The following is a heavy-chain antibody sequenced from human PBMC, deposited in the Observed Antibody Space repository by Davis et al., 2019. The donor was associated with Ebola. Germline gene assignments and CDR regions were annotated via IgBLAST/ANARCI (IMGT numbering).Heavy chain of an antibody. D-gene: IGHD3/OR15-3a*01. J-gene: IGHJ4*02. CDR1: GGSISTYY. V-gene: IGHV4-59*08. CDR3: ARRAPGRWTWNS. CDR2: IHGSGTT. Sequence: SETLSLTCTVSGGSISTYYWSWIRLSPGKGLEWIAYIHGSGTTNYNPSLKSRISISAERSKNQISLKLSSVTAADTAVYFCARRAPGRWTWNSWGQGTLVTVSS.